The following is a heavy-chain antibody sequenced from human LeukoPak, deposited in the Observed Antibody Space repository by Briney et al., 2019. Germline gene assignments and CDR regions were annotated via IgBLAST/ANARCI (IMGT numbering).Heavy chain of an antibody. CDR2: INAGNGNT. CDR3: ARDPGYCSGGTCSPYYFDY. J-gene: IGHJ4*02. D-gene: IGHD2-15*01. V-gene: IGHV1-3*03. CDR1: GYTFTSYA. Sequence: ASVKVSCKASGYTFTSYAMHWVRQAPGQRLEWMGWINAGNGNTKYSQELQGRVTITRDTSASTAYMELSSLRSEDMAVYYCARDPGYCSGGTCSPYYFDYWGQGTLVTVSS.